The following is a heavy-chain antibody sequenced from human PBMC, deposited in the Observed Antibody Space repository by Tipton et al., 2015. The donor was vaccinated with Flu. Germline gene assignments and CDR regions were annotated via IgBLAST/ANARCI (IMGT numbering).Heavy chain of an antibody. D-gene: IGHD4-11*01. J-gene: IGHJ5*01. CDR1: GDSIRSSNYY. V-gene: IGHV4-39*07. Sequence: TLSLTCSVSGDSIRSSNYYWGWIRQPPGKGLEWIGNIFHGGNTYHNPSLKTRVTISVDTSKNHFSLKLGSVTAADTAVYYCARRDYSNYVSEPKNWFDSWGQGALVIVSS. CDR3: ARRDYSNYVSEPKNWFDS. CDR2: IFHGGNT.